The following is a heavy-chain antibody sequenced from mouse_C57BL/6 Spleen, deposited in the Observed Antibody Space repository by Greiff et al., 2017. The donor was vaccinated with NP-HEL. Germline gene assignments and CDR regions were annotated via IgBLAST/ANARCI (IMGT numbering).Heavy chain of an antibody. J-gene: IGHJ1*03. Sequence: EVKVEESGGGLVQPGGSMKLSCVASGFTFSNYWMNWVRQSPEKGLEWVAQIRLKSDNYATHYAESVKGRFTISRDDSKSSVYLQMNNLRAEDTGIYYCTLDDYDGYWYFDVWGTGTTVTVSS. CDR2: IRLKSDNYAT. D-gene: IGHD2-4*01. CDR1: GFTFSNYW. V-gene: IGHV6-3*01. CDR3: TLDDYDGYWYFDV.